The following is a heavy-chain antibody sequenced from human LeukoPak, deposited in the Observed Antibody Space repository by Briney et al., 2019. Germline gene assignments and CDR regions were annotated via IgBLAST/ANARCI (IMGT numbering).Heavy chain of an antibody. CDR3: ARGGNYYDSSPLDY. D-gene: IGHD3-22*01. CDR1: GGSISSYD. V-gene: IGHV4-59*01. CDR2: IYYSGST. Sequence: SETLSLTCTVSGGSISSYDWSWIRQPPGKGLEWIGYIYYSGSTNYNPSLKSRVTISVDTSKNQFSLKLSSVTAADTAVYYCARGGNYYDSSPLDYWGQGTLVTVSS. J-gene: IGHJ4*02.